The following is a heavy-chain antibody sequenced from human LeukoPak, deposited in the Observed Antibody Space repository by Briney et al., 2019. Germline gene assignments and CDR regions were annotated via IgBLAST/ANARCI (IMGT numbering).Heavy chain of an antibody. Sequence: GGSLRLSCAASGFTVSSNYMSWVRQAPWKGLEWVSVIYSGGSTYYADSVKGRFTISRDNSKNTLYLQMNSLRAEDTAVYYCARDTPRDQLSDRGAFDIWGQGTMVTVSS. V-gene: IGHV3-53*01. J-gene: IGHJ3*02. CDR3: ARDTPRDQLSDRGAFDI. D-gene: IGHD2-2*01. CDR1: GFTVSSNY. CDR2: IYSGGST.